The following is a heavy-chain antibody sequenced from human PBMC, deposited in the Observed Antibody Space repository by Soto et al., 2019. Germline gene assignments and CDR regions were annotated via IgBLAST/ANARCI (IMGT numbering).Heavy chain of an antibody. J-gene: IGHJ4*02. Sequence: ASVPVSCEASGYSFTNYYIQWVQQAPGQGLEWMGLINTRGGSTSYEHPSQGSVNMTRDTLTGTVYIELSRLRSEDTAGYYCARDQPDERRLDYWGQGTLVTVSS. D-gene: IGHD1-1*01. V-gene: IGHV1-46*01. CDR3: ARDQPDERRLDY. CDR2: INTRGGST. CDR1: GYSFTNYY.